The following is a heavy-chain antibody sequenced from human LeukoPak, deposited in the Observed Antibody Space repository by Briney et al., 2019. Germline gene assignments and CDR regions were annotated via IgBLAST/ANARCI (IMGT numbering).Heavy chain of an antibody. Sequence: ASQTLSLTCAISGDSVSSNSAAWNWIRQSPSRGLEWLGRTYYRSKWYNDYAVSVKSRITISPDTSKNQFSLQLNSVTPEDTAVYYCAGAKLWQWLVIDPWGQGTLVTVS. D-gene: IGHD6-19*01. CDR2: TYYRSKWYN. V-gene: IGHV6-1*01. CDR3: AGAKLWQWLVIDP. J-gene: IGHJ5*02. CDR1: GDSVSSNSAA.